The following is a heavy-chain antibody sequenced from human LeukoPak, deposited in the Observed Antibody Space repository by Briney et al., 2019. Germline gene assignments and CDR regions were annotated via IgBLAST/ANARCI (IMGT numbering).Heavy chain of an antibody. CDR3: ARDYGGVMFDS. D-gene: IGHD4-23*01. CDR2: ISGSGSTK. J-gene: IGHJ4*02. V-gene: IGHV3-48*03. Sequence: GGSLRLSCAASGFTFSRFEMDWVRQGPGKGLEWVSYISGSGSTKYYAETAKGRFTISRDNGKNSLYLQMNSLRAEDTAVYYCARDYGGVMFDSWGQGTLVTVSS. CDR1: GFTFSRFE.